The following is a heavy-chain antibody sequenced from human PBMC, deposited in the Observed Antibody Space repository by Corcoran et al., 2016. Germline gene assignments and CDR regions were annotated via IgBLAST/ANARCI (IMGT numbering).Heavy chain of an antibody. CDR1: GYTFTSYG. V-gene: IGHV1-18*01. CDR2: ISAYNGTT. J-gene: IGHJ6*02. D-gene: IGHD3-10*01. Sequence: QVQLVQSGAEVKKPGASVKVSCKASGYTFTSYGISWVRQAPGQGLEWMGWISAYNGTTNYARKLQGRVTMTTDTSTSTAYMELRRLRSDDTAVYYCARAPSFGELTGPYYYYGMDVWGQGTTVTVSS. CDR3: ARAPSFGELTGPYYYYGMDV.